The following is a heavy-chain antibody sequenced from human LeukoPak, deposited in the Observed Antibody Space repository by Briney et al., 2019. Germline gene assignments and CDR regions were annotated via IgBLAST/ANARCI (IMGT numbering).Heavy chain of an antibody. CDR1: GFTFSSYG. J-gene: IGHJ4*02. CDR2: IWYDGSNK. CDR3: AKDAKYCTNGVCFVSYFDY. D-gene: IGHD2-8*01. Sequence: PGRSLRLSCAASGFTFSSYGMHWVRQAPGKGLEWVAVIWYDGSNKYYADSVKGRFTISRDNSKNTLYLQMNSLRAEDTAVYYCAKDAKYCTNGVCFVSYFDYWGQGTLVTVSS. V-gene: IGHV3-33*06.